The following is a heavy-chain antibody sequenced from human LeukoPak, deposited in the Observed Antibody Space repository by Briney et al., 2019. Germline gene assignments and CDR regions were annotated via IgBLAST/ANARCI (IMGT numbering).Heavy chain of an antibody. CDR3: ARDANYYDSRGENYFNY. D-gene: IGHD3-22*01. V-gene: IGHV3-7*01. J-gene: IGHJ4*02. Sequence: PGGSLRLSCAASGFAFSSYWMSWVRQAPGKGLEWVANIKRDGSDTYYVDSVKGRFPISRDNDKNSLYLQLNSLRVEDTAVYYCARDANYYDSRGENYFNYWGQGTLVTVSS. CDR1: GFAFSSYW. CDR2: IKRDGSDT.